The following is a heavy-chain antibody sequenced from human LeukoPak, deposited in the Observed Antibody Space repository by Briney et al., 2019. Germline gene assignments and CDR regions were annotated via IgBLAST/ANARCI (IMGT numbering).Heavy chain of an antibody. Sequence: PSETLSLTCNVSGDTFSGYYWSWNRQSPGPGQELIEGICCSGSTKYNPSLQSRVTISVDTSKNQFSLNLSSVTAADTALYYCARDFEAWNAYDIWGQGTMVTVSS. CDR1: GDTFSGYY. CDR2: ICCSGST. D-gene: IGHD3-3*01. J-gene: IGHJ3*02. CDR3: ARDFEAWNAYDI. V-gene: IGHV4-59*01.